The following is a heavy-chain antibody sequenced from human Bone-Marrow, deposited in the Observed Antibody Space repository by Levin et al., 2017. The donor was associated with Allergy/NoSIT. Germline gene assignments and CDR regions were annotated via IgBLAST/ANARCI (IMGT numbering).Heavy chain of an antibody. J-gene: IGHJ4*02. D-gene: IGHD3-3*01. Sequence: AGGSLRLSCAASGFTFSDYVMNWVRLAPGKGLEWVAFINTRGTTIDYEDSVKGRFTVSRDNAKNSLDLQMNSLRAEDTAVYYCARGLTVFGVVRGFDYWGQGTLVTVSS. V-gene: IGHV3-48*01. CDR3: ARGLTVFGVVRGFDY. CDR2: INTRGTTI. CDR1: GFTFSDYV.